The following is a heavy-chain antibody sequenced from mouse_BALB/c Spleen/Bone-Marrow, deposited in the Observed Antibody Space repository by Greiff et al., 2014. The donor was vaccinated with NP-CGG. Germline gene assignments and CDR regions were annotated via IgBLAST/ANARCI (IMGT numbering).Heavy chain of an antibody. CDR3: ASYYYGRYFDV. Sequence: EVQLQQSGAELVKPGASVKLSCTASGFNIKDTYMHWVKQRPEQGLEWIGRIDPANGNTKYDPKFQGKATITADTSSNTAYLQLSSLTSEDTAVYYCASYYYGRYFDVWAQGPRSPSPQ. D-gene: IGHD1-1*01. CDR2: IDPANGNT. J-gene: IGHJ1*01. V-gene: IGHV14-3*02. CDR1: GFNIKDTY.